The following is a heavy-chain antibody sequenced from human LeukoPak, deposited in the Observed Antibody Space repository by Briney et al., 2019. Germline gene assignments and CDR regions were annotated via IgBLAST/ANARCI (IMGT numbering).Heavy chain of an antibody. Sequence: GGSLRLSCAASGFTFSSYSMNWVRQAPGKGLEWVSSISSSSSYIYYADSVKGRFTISRDNAKNSLYLQMNSLRAEDTAVYYCARDITGDYYYYMDVWGKGTTVTVSS. J-gene: IGHJ6*03. CDR2: ISSSSSYI. D-gene: IGHD7-27*01. CDR1: GFTFSSYS. CDR3: ARDITGDYYYYMDV. V-gene: IGHV3-21*01.